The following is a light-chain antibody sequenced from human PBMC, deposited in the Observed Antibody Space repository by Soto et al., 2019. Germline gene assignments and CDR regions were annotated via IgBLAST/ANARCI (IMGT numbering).Light chain of an antibody. CDR3: QQYYSYPWT. Sequence: ESVLTQSPVTLSLSPGERATLSCRASQSISSTYLTWYHQRPGQAPRLLIYAASTLQSGVPSRFSGSGSGTDFTLTISCLQSEDFATYYCQQYYSYPWTFGQGTKVDIK. CDR2: AAS. V-gene: IGKV3D-7*01. CDR1: QSISSTY. J-gene: IGKJ1*01.